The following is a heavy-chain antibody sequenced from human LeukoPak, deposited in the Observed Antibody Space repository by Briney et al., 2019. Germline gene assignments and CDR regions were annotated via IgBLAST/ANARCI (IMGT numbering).Heavy chain of an antibody. CDR3: ARALNYYDSSGSVGY. J-gene: IGHJ4*02. Sequence: ASVKVSCKASGYTFTGYYMHWVRQAPGQGLEWMGRINPNSGGPNYAQKFQGRVTMTRDTSISTAYLEQSRLRSDDTAVYNCARALNYYDSSGSVGYWGKGTLVTVSS. V-gene: IGHV1-2*06. CDR2: INPNSGGP. D-gene: IGHD3-22*01. CDR1: GYTFTGYY.